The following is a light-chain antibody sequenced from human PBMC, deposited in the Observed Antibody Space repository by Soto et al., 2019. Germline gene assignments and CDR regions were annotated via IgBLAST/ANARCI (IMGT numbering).Light chain of an antibody. CDR1: NSDVGSYNL. J-gene: IGLJ3*02. V-gene: IGLV2-23*01. CDR3: CSYAGSSTWV. CDR2: EGS. Sequence: QSVLTQPASVSGSPGQSITISCTGTNSDVGSYNLVSWYQQHPGKAPKVMIYEGSKRPSGLSNRFSGSKSGNTASLTISGLQPEDEADYSCCSYAGSSTWVFGGGTKLTVL.